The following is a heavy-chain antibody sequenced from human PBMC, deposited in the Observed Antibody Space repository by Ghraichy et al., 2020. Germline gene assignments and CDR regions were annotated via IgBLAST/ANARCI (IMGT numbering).Heavy chain of an antibody. V-gene: IGHV4-39*01. J-gene: IGHJ5*02. CDR2: IYYSGRT. CDR3: GVAGDRLENWFDP. Sequence: SETLSLTCIVSGASISSSKYFWGWIRPPPRKGLEWIGSIYYSGRTYYNPSLQSRVTISVDTSKNQFSLKLSSVTAADTAVYYCGVAGDRLENWFDPWGQGTLATVSS. D-gene: IGHD6-19*01. CDR1: GASISSSKYF.